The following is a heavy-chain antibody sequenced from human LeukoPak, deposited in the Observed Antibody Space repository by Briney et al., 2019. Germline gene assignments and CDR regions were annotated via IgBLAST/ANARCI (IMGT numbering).Heavy chain of an antibody. CDR1: GYTFTSYY. CDR2: INPSGGST. V-gene: IGHV1-46*01. CDR3: ARDGGGIVVVTDNNWFDP. D-gene: IGHD2-21*02. Sequence: GASVKVSCKASGYTFTSYYMHWVRQAPGQGLEWMGIINPSGGSTSYAQKFQGRVTMTRDMSTSTVYMELSSLRSEDTAVYYCARDGGGIVVVTDNNWFDPWGQGTLVTVSS. J-gene: IGHJ5*02.